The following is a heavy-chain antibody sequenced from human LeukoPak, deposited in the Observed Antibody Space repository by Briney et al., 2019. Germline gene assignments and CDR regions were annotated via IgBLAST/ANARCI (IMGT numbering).Heavy chain of an antibody. CDR1: GYSISSGYY. CDR3: ARQDIVATIYYYYMDV. Sequence: SETLSLTCAVSGYSISSGYYWGWIRQPPGKGLEWIGSIYHSGSTYYSPSLKSRVTISVDTSKNQFSLKLSSVTAADTAVYDCARQDIVATIYYYYMDVWGKGTTVTVSS. V-gene: IGHV4-38-2*01. J-gene: IGHJ6*03. D-gene: IGHD5-12*01. CDR2: IYHSGST.